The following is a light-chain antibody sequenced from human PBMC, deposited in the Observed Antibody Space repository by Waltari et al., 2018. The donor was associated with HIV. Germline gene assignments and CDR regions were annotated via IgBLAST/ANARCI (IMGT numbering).Light chain of an antibody. J-gene: IGLJ2*01. V-gene: IGLV3-1*01. CDR3: QAWDTKNMV. CDR2: QDD. Sequence: KYVSWFQQRPGQAPILVISQDDQRPSGIPERFSASNSGNTATLTISASQSLDEADYYCQAWDTKNMVFGGGTKLT. CDR1: KY.